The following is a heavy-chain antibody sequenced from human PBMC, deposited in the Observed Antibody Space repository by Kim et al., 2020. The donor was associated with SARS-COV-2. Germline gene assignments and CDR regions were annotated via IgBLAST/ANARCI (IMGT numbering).Heavy chain of an antibody. CDR3: AKAGYSGYPEYYYYGMDV. CDR2: ISYDGSNK. CDR1: GFTFSSYG. D-gene: IGHD5-12*01. Sequence: GGSLRLSCAASGFTFSSYGMHWVRQAPGKGLEWVAVISYDGSNKYYADSVKGRFTISRDNSKNTLYLQMNSLRAEDTAVYYCAKAGYSGYPEYYYYGMDVWGQGTTVTVSS. V-gene: IGHV3-30*18. J-gene: IGHJ6*02.